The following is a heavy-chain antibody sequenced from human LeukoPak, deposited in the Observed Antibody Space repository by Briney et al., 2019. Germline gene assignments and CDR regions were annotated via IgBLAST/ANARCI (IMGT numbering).Heavy chain of an antibody. CDR2: IYYSGST. D-gene: IGHD4-17*01. J-gene: IGHJ4*02. Sequence: PSETLSLTCTVSGGSISSSSYYWGWIRQPPGKGLEWIGSIYYSGSTYYNPSLKSRVTISVDTSKNQFSLKLSSVTAADTAVYYCARHSPTAVTLGYFDYWGQGTLVTVSS. CDR1: GGSISSSSYY. CDR3: ARHSPTAVTLGYFDY. V-gene: IGHV4-39*01.